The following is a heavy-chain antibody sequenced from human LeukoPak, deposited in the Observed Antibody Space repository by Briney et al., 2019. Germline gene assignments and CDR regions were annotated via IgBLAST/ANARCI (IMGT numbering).Heavy chain of an antibody. CDR1: GFTFSSYG. V-gene: IGHV3-7*01. Sequence: GGSLRLSCAASGFTFSSYGMSGVRQAPGKGLEWVANIKQDGSEKYYVDSVKGRFTISRDNAKNSLYLQMNSLRAEDTAVYYCARGPEDSSSWYYYYYGMDVWGQGTTVTVSS. D-gene: IGHD6-13*01. CDR3: ARGPEDSSSWYYYYYGMDV. CDR2: IKQDGSEK. J-gene: IGHJ6*02.